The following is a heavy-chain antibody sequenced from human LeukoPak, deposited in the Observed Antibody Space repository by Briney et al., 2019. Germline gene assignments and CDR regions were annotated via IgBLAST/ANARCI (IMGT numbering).Heavy chain of an antibody. V-gene: IGHV4-39*07. CDR3: ARGQTPLYYYDSSGYYFDY. CDR1: GGSISSSSYY. D-gene: IGHD3-22*01. Sequence: SETLSLTCTVSGGSISSSSYYWGWIRQPPGKGLEWIGSIYYSGSTYYNPSLKSRVTISVDTSKNQFSLKLSSVTAADTAVYYCARGQTPLYYYDSSGYYFDYWGQGTLVTVSS. J-gene: IGHJ4*02. CDR2: IYYSGST.